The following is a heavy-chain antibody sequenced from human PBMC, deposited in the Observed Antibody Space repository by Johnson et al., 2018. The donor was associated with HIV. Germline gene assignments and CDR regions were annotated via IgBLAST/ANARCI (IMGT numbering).Heavy chain of an antibody. CDR3: AKDIYYDSSDYYSVGAFDI. CDR2: ISYDGSNK. D-gene: IGHD3-22*01. V-gene: IGHV3-30*04. CDR1: GFTFSSYA. J-gene: IGHJ3*02. Sequence: QVQLVESGGGVVQPGRSLRLSCAASGFTFSSYAMHWVRQAPGKGLEWVAVISYDGSNKYYADSVKGRFTISRDNSKNTLYLQMSSLRAEDTAVYYCAKDIYYDSSDYYSVGAFDIWGQGTMVTVSS.